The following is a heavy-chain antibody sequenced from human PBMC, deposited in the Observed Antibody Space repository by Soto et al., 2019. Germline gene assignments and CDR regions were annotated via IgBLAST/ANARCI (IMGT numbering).Heavy chain of an antibody. D-gene: IGHD3-22*01. J-gene: IGHJ6*02. CDR2: ISYDGSHQ. CDR3: AKDPGGGYKYFFYGMDV. V-gene: IGHV3-30*18. CDR1: GFTFSAFG. Sequence: QPGGSLRLCCAASGFTFSAFGMHWVRQAPGKGLEWVAVISYDGSHQYYGDSVKGRFTISRDNSKNTLYLQMNSLRPEDTAVYYCAKDPGGGYKYFFYGMDVWGQGTTVTVSS.